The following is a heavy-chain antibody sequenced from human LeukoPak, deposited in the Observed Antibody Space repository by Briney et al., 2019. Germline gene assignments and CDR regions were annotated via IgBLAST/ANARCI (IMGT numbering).Heavy chain of an antibody. J-gene: IGHJ5*02. Sequence: PSETLSLTCAVYGGSFSGYYWSWIRQPPGKGLEWIGEINHSGSTNYNPSLKGRVTISVDTSKNQFSLKLSSVTAADTAVYYCARDTHLDSSGYPEGVSVSNWFDPWGQGTLVTVSS. D-gene: IGHD3-22*01. CDR2: INHSGST. V-gene: IGHV4-34*01. CDR3: ARDTHLDSSGYPEGVSVSNWFDP. CDR1: GGSFSGYY.